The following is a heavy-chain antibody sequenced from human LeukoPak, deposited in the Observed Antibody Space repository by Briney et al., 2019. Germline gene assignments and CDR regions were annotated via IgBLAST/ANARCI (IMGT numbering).Heavy chain of an antibody. CDR1: GFTFSNYA. CDR3: ASLLTPYHGSGGGGMDV. V-gene: IGHV3-64*04. Sequence: GGSLRLSCSASGFTFSNYAMHWVRQAPGKGLEYVSAISRNGAATHYTDSVKGRFIISRDNAKDTLYLQMTSLRVEDTAVYSCASLLTPYHGSGGGGMDVWGQGTTVTVSS. CDR2: ISRNGAAT. D-gene: IGHD3-10*01. J-gene: IGHJ6*02.